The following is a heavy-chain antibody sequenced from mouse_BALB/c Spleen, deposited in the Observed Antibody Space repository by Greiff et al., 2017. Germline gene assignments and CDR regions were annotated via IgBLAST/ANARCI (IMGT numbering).Heavy chain of an antibody. Sequence: EVKLVESGVGLVKPGGSLKLSCAASGFTFSDYYMYWVRQTPEKRLEWVATISDGGSYTYYPDSVKGRFTISRDNAKNNLYLQMSSLKSEDTAMYYCAREGDYYGSRGVYFDYWGQGTTLTVSS. CDR1: GFTFSDYY. J-gene: IGHJ2*01. V-gene: IGHV5-4*02. CDR2: ISDGGSYT. CDR3: AREGDYYGSRGVYFDY. D-gene: IGHD1-1*01.